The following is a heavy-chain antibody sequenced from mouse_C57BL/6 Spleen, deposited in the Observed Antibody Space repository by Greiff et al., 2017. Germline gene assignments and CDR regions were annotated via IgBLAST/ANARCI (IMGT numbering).Heavy chain of an antibody. CDR1: GYTFTDYN. J-gene: IGHJ3*01. D-gene: IGHD2-4*01. CDR3: ARPLNYYDYAWGAY. Sequence: EVQLQQSGPELVKPGASVKMSCKASGYTFTDYNMHWVKQSHGKSLEWIGYINPNNGGTSYNQTFKGKATLTVNKSSSTAYMELRSLTSEYSAVXYYARPLNYYDYAWGAYWGQGTLVTVSA. V-gene: IGHV1-22*01. CDR2: INPNNGGT.